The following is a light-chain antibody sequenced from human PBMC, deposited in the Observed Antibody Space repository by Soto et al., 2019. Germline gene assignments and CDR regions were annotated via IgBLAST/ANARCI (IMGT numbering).Light chain of an antibody. Sequence: IQMTQTPSTLPGSEGERVTITCRASQSIISWLAWFQQKPGKAPKLLIYKASTLESGVPSRFSGSGSGTEFTLTISSLQPDDFATYFCQQYDSYWTFGQGTKVDIK. V-gene: IGKV1-5*03. CDR1: QSIISW. J-gene: IGKJ1*01. CDR2: KAS. CDR3: QQYDSYWT.